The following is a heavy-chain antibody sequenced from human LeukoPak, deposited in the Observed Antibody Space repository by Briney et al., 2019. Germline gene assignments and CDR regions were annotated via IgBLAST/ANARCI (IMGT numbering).Heavy chain of an antibody. J-gene: IGHJ4*02. CDR2: VNPRSGGT. CDR1: GYDFTGFY. CDR3: ARDDKTNWY. D-gene: IGHD1-1*01. V-gene: IGHV1-2*02. Sequence: GASVKVSCETSGYDFTGFYMHWVRQAPGQGREWMEYVNPRSGGTNYAHKFQVRVRMTTDTSIGTASMELRSVGADDTAVYYCARDDKTNWYWGQGTLVTVSS.